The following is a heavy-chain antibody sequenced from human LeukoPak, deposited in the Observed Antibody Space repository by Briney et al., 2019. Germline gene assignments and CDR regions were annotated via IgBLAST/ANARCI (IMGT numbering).Heavy chain of an antibody. V-gene: IGHV3-66*04. J-gene: IGHJ4*02. CDR3: AKRATSWYYFEY. Sequence: GGSLRLSCAASGFTVSSNYMSWVRQAPGKGLEWVSVIYSGGSTYYADSVKGRFTISRDTSKNTLYLQMNSLRAEDTAVYYCAKRATSWYYFEYWGQGTLVTVSS. CDR2: IYSGGST. CDR1: GFTVSSNY.